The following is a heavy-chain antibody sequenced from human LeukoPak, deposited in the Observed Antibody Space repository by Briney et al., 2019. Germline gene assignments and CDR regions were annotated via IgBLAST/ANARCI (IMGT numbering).Heavy chain of an antibody. CDR2: IYYSGST. J-gene: IGHJ4*02. Sequence: SETPSLTCTVSGGSISSYYWSWIRQPPGKGLEWIGYIYYSGSTNYNPSLKSRVTISVDTSKNQFSLKLSSVTAADTAVYYCARGDTAMVFDYWGQGTLVTVSS. CDR1: GGSISSYY. CDR3: ARGDTAMVFDY. D-gene: IGHD5-18*01. V-gene: IGHV4-59*01.